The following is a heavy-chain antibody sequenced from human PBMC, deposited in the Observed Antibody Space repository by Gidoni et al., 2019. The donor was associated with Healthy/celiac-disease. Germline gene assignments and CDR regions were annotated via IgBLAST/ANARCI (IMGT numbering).Heavy chain of an antibody. V-gene: IGHV4-39*01. CDR2: ST. CDR3: ARPVDAAAAGTSNWFDP. J-gene: IGHJ5*02. D-gene: IGHD6-13*01. Sequence: STYYNPSLKSRVTISVDTSKNQFSLKLSSVTAADTAVYYCARPVDAAAAGTSNWFDPWGQGTLVTVSS.